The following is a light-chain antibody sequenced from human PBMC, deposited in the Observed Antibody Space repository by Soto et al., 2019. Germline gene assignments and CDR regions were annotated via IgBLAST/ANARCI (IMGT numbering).Light chain of an antibody. Sequence: DIQMTQSPSTLSASVGDRVTITCRASRSISVWLAWYQQKPGKAPKLLIYDASNLETGVPSRFSGSGSGTDFTFTISSLQPEDIATYYCQQYDNLPLTFGGGTKVDIK. J-gene: IGKJ4*01. V-gene: IGKV1-33*01. CDR1: RSISVW. CDR3: QQYDNLPLT. CDR2: DAS.